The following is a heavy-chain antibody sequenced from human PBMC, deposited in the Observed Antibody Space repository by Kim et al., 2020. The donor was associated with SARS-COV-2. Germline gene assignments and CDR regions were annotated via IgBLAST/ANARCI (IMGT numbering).Heavy chain of an antibody. CDR3: ARAVGSWYYFDY. J-gene: IGHJ4*02. D-gene: IGHD6-13*01. Sequence: YYHPSLKSRVTISLDTSKNQFSLKLSSVTAADTAVYYCARAVGSWYYFDYWGQGTLVTVSS. V-gene: IGHV4-31*02.